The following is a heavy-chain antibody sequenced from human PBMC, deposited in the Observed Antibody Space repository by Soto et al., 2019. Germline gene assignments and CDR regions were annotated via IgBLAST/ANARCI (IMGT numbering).Heavy chain of an antibody. Sequence: QVQLEQSGAEVKKPGASVKVSCKASGYTFSSYGLSWVRQAPGQGLEWMGWISTYNGNTKYAQKFQGRVTMTTDTATSTAYMEVRRLRSDDTAMYYCARGVVVVPDTMFRYFDLWGRGTLVTVSS. CDR3: ARGVVVVPDTMFRYFDL. CDR1: GYTFSSYG. J-gene: IGHJ2*01. D-gene: IGHD2-2*01. CDR2: ISTYNGNT. V-gene: IGHV1-18*01.